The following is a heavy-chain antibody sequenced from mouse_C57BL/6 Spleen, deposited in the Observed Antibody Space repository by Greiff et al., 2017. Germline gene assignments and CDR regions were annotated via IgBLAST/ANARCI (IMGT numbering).Heavy chain of an antibody. V-gene: IGHV1-69*01. J-gene: IGHJ2*01. Sequence: VQLQQPGAELVMPGASVKLSCKASGYTFTSYWMHWVKQRPGQGLEWIGEIDPSDSYTNYNQKFKGKSTLTVDKYSSTAYMQLSGLTSEDSAVYYCARKGETWDFDDWGQGTTLTVSS. CDR1: GYTFTSYW. CDR3: ARKGETWDFDD. CDR2: IDPSDSYT.